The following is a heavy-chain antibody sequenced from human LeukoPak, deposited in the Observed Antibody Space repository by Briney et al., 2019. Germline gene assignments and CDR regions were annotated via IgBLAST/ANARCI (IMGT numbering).Heavy chain of an antibody. J-gene: IGHJ4*02. D-gene: IGHD1-26*01. CDR2: IYPGDSDT. V-gene: IGHV5-51*01. Sequence: GESLKISCKGSGYSFTSSWIGWVRQMPGKGLEWMGIIYPGDSDTRYSPSFQGQVSISADKSISTAYLQWSSLKASDTAMYYCAIYSDTYYFDHWGQGTLVTASS. CDR1: GYSFTSSW. CDR3: AIYSDTYYFDH.